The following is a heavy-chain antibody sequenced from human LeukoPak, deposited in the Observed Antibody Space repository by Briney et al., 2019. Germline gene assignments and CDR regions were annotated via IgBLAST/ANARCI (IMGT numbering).Heavy chain of an antibody. J-gene: IGHJ4*02. Sequence: PGGSLRLSCAASGFTFSSYAMSWVRQAPGKGLEWVSAISGSGGSTYYADSVKGRFTISRDNAKNSLYLQMNSLRAEDTAVYYCVREVAGVMVPAQGPPGGQGTLVTVSS. D-gene: IGHD2-15*01. CDR1: GFTFSSYA. V-gene: IGHV3-23*01. CDR2: ISGSGGST. CDR3: VREVAGVMVPAQGPP.